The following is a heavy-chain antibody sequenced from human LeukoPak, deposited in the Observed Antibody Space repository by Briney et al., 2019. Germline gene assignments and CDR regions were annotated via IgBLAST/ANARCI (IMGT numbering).Heavy chain of an antibody. D-gene: IGHD6-13*01. CDR1: GGTFSSYA. Sequence: SVKVSCKASGGTFSSYAISWVRQAPGQGLEWMGGIIPIFGTANYAQKFQGRVTITADESASTAYMELSSLRSEDTAVYYCARAAAAGDETLDYGGQGTLVTVSS. V-gene: IGHV1-69*13. CDR3: ARAAAAGDETLDY. J-gene: IGHJ4*02. CDR2: IIPIFGTA.